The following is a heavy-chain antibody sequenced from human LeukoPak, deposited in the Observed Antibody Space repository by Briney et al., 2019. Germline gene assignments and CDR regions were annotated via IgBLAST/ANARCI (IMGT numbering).Heavy chain of an antibody. CDR3: AKDMAAAGTPEYFDY. CDR2: ISWNSGSI. CDR1: GFTFDDYA. J-gene: IGHJ4*02. V-gene: IGHV3-9*01. Sequence: PGGSLRLSCAASGFTFDDYAMHWVRQAPGKGLEWVSGISWNSGSIGYADSVKGRFTISRDNAKNSLYLQMNSLRAEDTALYYCAKDMAAAGTPEYFDYWGQGTLVTVSS. D-gene: IGHD6-13*01.